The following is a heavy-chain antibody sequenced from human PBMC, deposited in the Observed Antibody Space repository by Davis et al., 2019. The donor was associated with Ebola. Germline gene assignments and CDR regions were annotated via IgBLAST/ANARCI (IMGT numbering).Heavy chain of an antibody. Sequence: AASVKVSCKASGYTFTAYYIHWVRQAPGQGLEWMGWINTNNGDTSYPQKFQGWVTMARDTSTTTAYMELNRLTSDDTAVYYCARGVVVSPWYFDLWGRGTLVTVSS. CDR3: ARGVVVSPWYFDL. CDR2: INTNNGDT. J-gene: IGHJ2*01. D-gene: IGHD2-15*01. CDR1: GYTFTAYY. V-gene: IGHV1-2*04.